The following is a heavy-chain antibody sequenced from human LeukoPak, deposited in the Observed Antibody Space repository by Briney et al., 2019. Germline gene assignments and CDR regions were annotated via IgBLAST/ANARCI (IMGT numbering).Heavy chain of an antibody. V-gene: IGHV3-30-3*01. J-gene: IGHJ6*02. CDR3: ARDHPLNYDFWSGYPLHYYYGMDV. CDR2: ISYDGSNK. D-gene: IGHD3-3*01. Sequence: GGSLRLSCAASGFTFSSYAMHWVRQAPGKGLEWVAVISYDGSNKYYADSVKGRFTISRDNSKNTLYLQMNSLRAEDTAVYYCARDHPLNYDFWSGYPLHYYYGMDVWGQGTTVTVSS. CDR1: GFTFSSYA.